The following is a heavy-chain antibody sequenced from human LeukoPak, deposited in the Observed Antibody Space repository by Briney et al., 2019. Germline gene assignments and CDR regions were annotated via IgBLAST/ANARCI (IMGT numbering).Heavy chain of an antibody. V-gene: IGHV4-34*01. CDR3: ARLVQKKRQWGITMVRGVIAPLYFDY. CDR2: INHSGST. D-gene: IGHD3-10*01. CDR1: GGSFSGYY. J-gene: IGHJ4*02. Sequence: SETLSLTCAVYGGSFSGYYWSWIRQPPGKGLEWIGEINHSGSTNYNPSLKSRVTISVDTSKNQFSLKLSSVTAADTAVYYCARLVQKKRQWGITMVRGVIAPLYFDYWGQGTLVTVSS.